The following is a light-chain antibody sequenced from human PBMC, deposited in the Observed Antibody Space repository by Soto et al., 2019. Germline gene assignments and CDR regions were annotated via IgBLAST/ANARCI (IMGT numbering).Light chain of an antibody. J-gene: IGLJ1*01. CDR2: EVS. Sequence: QSVLTQPASVSGSPGQSITISCTGTSSDVGGFNYVSWYQQHPGKAPKLMIYEVSNRPSGVSNRFSGSKSGNTASLTISGLQAEDGADYYCSSYTSSSTLYVFGSGTKLTVL. CDR1: SSDVGGFNY. CDR3: SSYTSSSTLYV. V-gene: IGLV2-14*01.